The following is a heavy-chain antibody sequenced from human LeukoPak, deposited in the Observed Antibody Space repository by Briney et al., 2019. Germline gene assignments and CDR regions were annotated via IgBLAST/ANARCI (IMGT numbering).Heavy chain of an antibody. CDR2: ISCNGDNQ. CDR1: GFIFSNYA. Sequence: GGSLRLSCAASGFIFSNYAIHWVRQAPGKGLEWVTAISCNGDNQHYADPVKGRFTISRDNSKNTVYLQIDALRTEDSAVYYCVKVYPTLTTSSVLGSWGQGTLVTVSS. CDR3: VKVYPTLTTSSVLGS. J-gene: IGHJ4*03. D-gene: IGHD4-17*01. V-gene: IGHV3-30*18.